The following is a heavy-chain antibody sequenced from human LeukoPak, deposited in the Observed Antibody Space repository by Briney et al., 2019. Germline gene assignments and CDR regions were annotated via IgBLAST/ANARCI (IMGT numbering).Heavy chain of an antibody. Sequence: GRSLRLSCAASGFTVSSDYMNWVRQAPGKGLEWVSVLYSGGSTYYADSVKGRFTVSRDNSKNTLYLQMNSLRAEDTALYYCARGSTSAAGITYWGQGTLVTVSS. V-gene: IGHV3-53*01. CDR3: ARGSTSAAGITY. CDR1: GFTVSSDY. J-gene: IGHJ4*02. CDR2: LYSGGST. D-gene: IGHD6-13*01.